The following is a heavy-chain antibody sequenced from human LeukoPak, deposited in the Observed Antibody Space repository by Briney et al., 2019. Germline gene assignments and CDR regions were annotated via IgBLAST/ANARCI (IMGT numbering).Heavy chain of an antibody. V-gene: IGHV3-48*03. CDR3: ARGGYNYGYAFDI. CDR2: ISGSGSTI. J-gene: IGHJ3*02. CDR1: GFTFRSYE. D-gene: IGHD5-24*01. Sequence: GGSLRLSCAASGFTFRSYEMSWVRQAPGKGLEWVSYISGSGSTIHYADFVKGRFTTSRDNAKNSLFLQMNSLRAEDTAVYYCARGGYNYGYAFDIWGQGTMVTASS.